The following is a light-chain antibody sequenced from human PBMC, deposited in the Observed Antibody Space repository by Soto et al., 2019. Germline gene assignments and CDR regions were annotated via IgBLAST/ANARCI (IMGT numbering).Light chain of an antibody. CDR1: QDISNY. J-gene: IGKJ3*01. CDR3: QHYDNLPFT. Sequence: DIQMTQSPSSLSASVGDRVTITCQASQDISNYLNWYQQKPGKAPKLLIYDASNLETGVPSRFSGSGSGTDFTFTISSLQHEDVATYYCQHYDNLPFTFGPGTKVDIK. CDR2: DAS. V-gene: IGKV1-33*01.